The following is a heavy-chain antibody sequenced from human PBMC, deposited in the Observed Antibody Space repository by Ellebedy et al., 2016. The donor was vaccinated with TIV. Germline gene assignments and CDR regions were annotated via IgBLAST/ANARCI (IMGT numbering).Heavy chain of an antibody. D-gene: IGHD5-24*01. CDR3: ASLEMATNLDAFDI. J-gene: IGHJ3*02. CDR1: GGSISSSSYS. CDR2: ISYTGST. V-gene: IGHV4-39*01. Sequence: MPSETLSLTCTVSGGSISSSSYSWGWIRQPPGKGLEWIGNISYTGSTYHNPSLNSRFTISVDTSKNQFSLNLSSVTAADTAVYYCASLEMATNLDAFDIWGQGTKVTVSS.